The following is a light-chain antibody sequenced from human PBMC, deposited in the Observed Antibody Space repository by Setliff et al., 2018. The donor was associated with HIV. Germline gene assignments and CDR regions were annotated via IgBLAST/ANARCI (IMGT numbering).Light chain of an antibody. CDR3: SSYTSSSSYV. CDR1: SSDVGGYNY. J-gene: IGLJ1*01. Sequence: QSVLTQPASVSGSPGQSITISCTGTSSDVGGYNYVSWYHQHPGKAPELVIYDVSNRPSGVSNRFSGSKSGNTASLTISGLQADDEADYYCSSYTSSSSYVFGAGTKVTVL. CDR2: DVS. V-gene: IGLV2-14*03.